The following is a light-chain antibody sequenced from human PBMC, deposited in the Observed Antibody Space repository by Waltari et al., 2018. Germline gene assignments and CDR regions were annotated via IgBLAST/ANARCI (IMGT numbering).Light chain of an antibody. CDR1: SSNIGTNA. CDR3: AAWDDSLNGRV. Sequence: QSVLTQPPSASGPPGQRVTISCSGSSSNIGTNAVAWYQFLPGTAPKLLIYRSGQRPAGIPDRFSGSRSGTSASLAISGLQSEDEADYYCAAWDDSLNGRVFGGGTKLTVL. J-gene: IGLJ2*01. V-gene: IGLV1-44*01. CDR2: RSG.